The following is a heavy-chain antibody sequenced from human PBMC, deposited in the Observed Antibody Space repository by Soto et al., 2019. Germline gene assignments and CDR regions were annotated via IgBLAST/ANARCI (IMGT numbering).Heavy chain of an antibody. CDR3: ARVGPWFGDPPIREGGDY. Sequence: SETLSLTCTVSGGSISSGDYYWSWIRQPPGKGLEWIGYIYYSGSTYYNPSLKSRVTISVDTSKNQFSLKLSSVTAADTAVYYCARVGPWFGDPPIREGGDYWGQGTLVTVSS. CDR2: IYYSGST. J-gene: IGHJ4*02. CDR1: GGSISSGDYY. D-gene: IGHD3-10*01. V-gene: IGHV4-30-4*01.